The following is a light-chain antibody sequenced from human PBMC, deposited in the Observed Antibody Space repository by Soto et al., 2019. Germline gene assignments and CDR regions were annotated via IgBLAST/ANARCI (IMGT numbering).Light chain of an antibody. J-gene: IGKJ2*01. CDR1: QSINSN. CDR2: TAS. V-gene: IGKV1-39*01. Sequence: DIQMTQSPSSLSASVGDRVTITCRAGQSINSNLNWYQKKLGKAPQLLIYTASTLQSGVPSRFSGSGSGTDFTLTISGLQPEDLATYYCQQSYSTPYTFGQGTRLDI. CDR3: QQSYSTPYT.